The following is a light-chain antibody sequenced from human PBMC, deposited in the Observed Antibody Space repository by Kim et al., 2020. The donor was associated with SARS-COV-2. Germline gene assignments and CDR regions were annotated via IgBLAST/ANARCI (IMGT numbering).Light chain of an antibody. CDR2: DAS. Sequence: SPGERAAPSSSAAHSVSGSHLAWYQQKPGQTPSILIYDASSWVTGISDRFSGSGSGTDFTLTISRLQPEDFAMYYCQQYSASPFTFGGGTKVDIK. CDR1: HSVSGSH. V-gene: IGKV3-20*01. J-gene: IGKJ4*01. CDR3: QQYSASPFT.